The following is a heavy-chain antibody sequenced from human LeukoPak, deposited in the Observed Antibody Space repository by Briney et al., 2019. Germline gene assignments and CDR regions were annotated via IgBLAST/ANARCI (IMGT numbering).Heavy chain of an antibody. CDR3: ARRSDFGRISGSYYYYYMDV. J-gene: IGHJ6*03. V-gene: IGHV5-51*01. CDR1: GYSVTSYW. CDR2: IYPGDPDT. Sequence: GESLKISCKGSGYSVTSYWIGWVRQMPGKGLEWMGIIYPGDPDTRYSPSFQGQVTISADKSISTAYLQWSSLKASDTAMYYCARRSDFGRISGSYYYYYMDVWGKGTTVTVSS. D-gene: IGHD1-26*01.